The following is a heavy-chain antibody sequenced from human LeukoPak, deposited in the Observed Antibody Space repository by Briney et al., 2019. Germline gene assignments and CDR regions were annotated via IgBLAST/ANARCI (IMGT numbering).Heavy chain of an antibody. V-gene: IGHV3-7*01. CDR1: GFTFSSYW. CDR2: IKQDGSEK. CDR3: AKKITMVRGVQWDDY. D-gene: IGHD3-10*01. Sequence: GGSLRLSCAASGFTFSSYWMSWVRQAPGKGLEWVANIKQDGSEKYYVDSVKGRFTISRDNAKNSLYLQMNSLRAEDTAVYYCAKKITMVRGVQWDDYWGQGTLVTVSS. J-gene: IGHJ4*02.